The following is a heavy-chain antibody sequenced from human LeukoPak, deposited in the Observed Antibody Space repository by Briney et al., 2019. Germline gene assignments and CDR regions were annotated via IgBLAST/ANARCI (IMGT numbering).Heavy chain of an antibody. CDR1: GGSISSYY. Sequence: SETLSLTCTVSGGSISSYYWSWIRQPPGKGLEWIGYIYYSGSTNYNPSIKSRVTISVDTSKNQFSLKLSSVTAADTAVYYCARVSYDYVWGSYRYGYYFDYWGQGTLVTVSS. CDR3: ARVSYDYVWGSYRYGYYFDY. D-gene: IGHD3-16*02. J-gene: IGHJ4*02. CDR2: IYYSGST. V-gene: IGHV4-59*01.